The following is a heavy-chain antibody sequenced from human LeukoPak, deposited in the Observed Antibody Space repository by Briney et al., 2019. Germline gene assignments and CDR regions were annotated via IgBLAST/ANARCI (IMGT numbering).Heavy chain of an antibody. D-gene: IGHD3-22*01. CDR1: GFTFDDYA. CDR3: AKGLYYDSSGYLGTFDY. Sequence: GGSLRLSCAASGFTFDDYAMDWVRQAPGKGLEWVSGISWNSGSIGYADSVKGRFTISRDNAKNSLYLQMNSLRAEDTALYYCAKGLYYDSSGYLGTFDYWGQGTLVTVSS. V-gene: IGHV3-9*01. CDR2: ISWNSGSI. J-gene: IGHJ4*02.